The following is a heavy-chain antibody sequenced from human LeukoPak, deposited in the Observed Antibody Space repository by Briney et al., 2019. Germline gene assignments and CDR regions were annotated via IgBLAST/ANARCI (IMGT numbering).Heavy chain of an antibody. CDR3: ARDHAYCTNGVCYDY. D-gene: IGHD2-8*01. Sequence: GGSLRLSCVASGFTFSIYGMSWVRQAPGKGLEWVSVISGSGGSTYYADSVKGRFTISRDNSKNTLCLQMNSLRAEDTAVYYCARDHAYCTNGVCYDYWGQGTLVTVSS. J-gene: IGHJ4*02. CDR2: ISGSGGST. CDR1: GFTFSIYG. V-gene: IGHV3-23*01.